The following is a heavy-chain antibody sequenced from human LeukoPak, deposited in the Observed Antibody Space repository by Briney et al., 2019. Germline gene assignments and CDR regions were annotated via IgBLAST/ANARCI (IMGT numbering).Heavy chain of an antibody. CDR3: ARAQGRTDDAFDI. Sequence: GGSLRLSCAASGFTFSSYSMNWVRQAPGKGPEWVSYISSSRSYIYYADSVKGRFTISRDNAKNSLYLQMNSLRAEDTAVYYCARAQGRTDDAFDIWGQGTMVTVSS. V-gene: IGHV3-21*01. CDR1: GFTFSSYS. CDR2: ISSSRSYI. J-gene: IGHJ3*02.